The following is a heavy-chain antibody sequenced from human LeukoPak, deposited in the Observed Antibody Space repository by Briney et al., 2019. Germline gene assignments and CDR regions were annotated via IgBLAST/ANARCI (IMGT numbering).Heavy chain of an antibody. CDR3: ARDYYDSSGYYFFVY. D-gene: IGHD3-22*01. CDR2: IYTSGST. J-gene: IGHJ4*02. V-gene: IGHV4-4*07. Sequence: PSETLSLTCTVSGGSISSYYWSWIRLPAGKGLEWIGRIYTSGSTNYNPSLKSRVTMSVDTSKNQFSLKLSSVTAADTAVYYCARDYYDSSGYYFFVYWGQGTLVTVSS. CDR1: GGSISSYY.